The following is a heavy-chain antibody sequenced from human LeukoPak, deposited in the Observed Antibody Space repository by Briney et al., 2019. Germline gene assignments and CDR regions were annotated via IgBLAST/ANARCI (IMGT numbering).Heavy chain of an antibody. Sequence: SETLSLTCTVSGGSISSSPYYWGWIRQPPGKGLEWIGNIYYSGSTYYNPSLKTRVTISVDTSKNQFSLKLTSVTAADTAVYYCARHASVDGNWPRPLDYWGQGSLVTVAS. J-gene: IGHJ4*02. V-gene: IGHV4-39*01. CDR2: IYYSGST. CDR3: ARHASVDGNWPRPLDY. CDR1: GGSISSSPYY. D-gene: IGHD6-19*01.